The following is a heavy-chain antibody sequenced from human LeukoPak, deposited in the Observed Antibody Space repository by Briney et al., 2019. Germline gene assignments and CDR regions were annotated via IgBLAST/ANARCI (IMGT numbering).Heavy chain of an antibody. J-gene: IGHJ6*03. CDR3: ARGFASYDFWSGYQPYYYYMDV. D-gene: IGHD3-3*01. Sequence: PSETLSLTCAVYGGSFSGYYWSWIRQPPGKGLEWIGEINHSGSTNYNPSLKSQVTISVDTSKNQFSLKLSSVTAADTAVYYCARGFASYDFWSGYQPYYYYMDVWGKGTTVTVSS. CDR1: GGSFSGYY. CDR2: INHSGST. V-gene: IGHV4-34*01.